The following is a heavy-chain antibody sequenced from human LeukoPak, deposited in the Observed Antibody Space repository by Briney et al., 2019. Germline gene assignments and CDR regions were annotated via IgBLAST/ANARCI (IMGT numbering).Heavy chain of an antibody. V-gene: IGHV3-48*04. J-gene: IGHJ4*02. CDR3: ARDSVSVVGADY. CDR1: GFTFSSYS. D-gene: IGHD1-26*01. Sequence: PGGSLRLSCAASGFTFSSYSMNWVRQAPGKGLEWVSYISSSSSNTKYADSVKGRFTISRDNAKSSLYLQMNSLRAEDTAVYYCARDSVSVVGADYWGQGTLVTVSS. CDR2: ISSSSSNT.